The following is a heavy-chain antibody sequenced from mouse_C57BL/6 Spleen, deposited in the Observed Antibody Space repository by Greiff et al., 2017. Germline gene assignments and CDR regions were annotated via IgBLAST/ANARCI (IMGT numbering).Heavy chain of an antibody. V-gene: IGHV3-6*01. CDR2: ISYDGSN. Sequence: VQLQQSGPGLVKPSQSLSLTCSVTGYSITSGYYWNWIRQFPGNKLEWMGYISYDGSNNYNPSLKNRISITRDTSKNQFFLKLNSVTTEDTATYYCARDKDHFDYWGQGTTLTVSS. CDR3: ARDKDHFDY. CDR1: GYSITSGYY. J-gene: IGHJ2*01.